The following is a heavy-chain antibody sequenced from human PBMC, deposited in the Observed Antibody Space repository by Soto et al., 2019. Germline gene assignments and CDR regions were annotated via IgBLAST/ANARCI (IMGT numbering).Heavy chain of an antibody. J-gene: IGHJ6*03. CDR1: GYSFTSYW. Sequence: GESLKISCEGSGYSFTSYWIGWVRQMPGKGLEWMGIIYPGDSDTRYSPSFQGQVTISADKSISTAYLQWSSLKASDTAMYYCARHNGPFGVVINRYYYYMDVWGKGTTVTVSS. CDR2: IYPGDSDT. CDR3: ARHNGPFGVVINRYYYYMDV. V-gene: IGHV5-51*01. D-gene: IGHD3-3*01.